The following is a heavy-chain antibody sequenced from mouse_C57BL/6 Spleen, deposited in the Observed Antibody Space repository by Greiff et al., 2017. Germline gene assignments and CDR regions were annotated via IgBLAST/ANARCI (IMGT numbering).Heavy chain of an antibody. V-gene: IGHV1-64*01. CDR1: GYTFTSYW. J-gene: IGHJ2*01. CDR2: IHPNSGST. CDR3: ARAPHYGLDY. Sequence: QVQLQQPGAELVKPGASVKLSCKASGYTFTSYWMHWVKPRPGQGLEWIGMIHPNSGSTNYNEKFKSKATLTVDKSSSTAYMQLSSLTSEDSAVYYCARAPHYGLDYWGQGTTLTVSS. D-gene: IGHD1-1*01.